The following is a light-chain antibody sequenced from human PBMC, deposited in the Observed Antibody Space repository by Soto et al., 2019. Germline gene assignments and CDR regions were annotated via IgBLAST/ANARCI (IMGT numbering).Light chain of an antibody. CDR3: QQFGRTLWA. CDR2: GAS. J-gene: IGKJ1*01. V-gene: IGKV3-20*01. Sequence: VLTQSPGTLSLSPGERATLSCRASQSISSSYLAWYQQKPGQAPRLLIYGASSRATGIPDRFTGSGSGTDFPLTITRLEPEDSAVYYCQQFGRTLWAFGQGTKVEIK. CDR1: QSISSSY.